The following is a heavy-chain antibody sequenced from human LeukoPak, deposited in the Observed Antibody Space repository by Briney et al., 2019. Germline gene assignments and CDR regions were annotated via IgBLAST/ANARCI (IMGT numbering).Heavy chain of an antibody. D-gene: IGHD5-18*01. J-gene: IGHJ4*02. CDR1: GYAFTNYY. V-gene: IGHV1-46*01. Sequence: GASVKVSCKASGYAFTNYYMSWVRQAPGRGPEWMGAIDPSSGETQFAPKFEGRVTVTADTSTRTVYMEMSSLRSDDTAMYYCATYPGPAIQGSFDYWGQGTLVTVSS. CDR3: ATYPGPAIQGSFDY. CDR2: IDPSSGET.